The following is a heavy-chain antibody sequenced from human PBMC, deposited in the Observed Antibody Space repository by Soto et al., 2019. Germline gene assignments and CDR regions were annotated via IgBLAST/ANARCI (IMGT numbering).Heavy chain of an antibody. CDR3: ARASVGDRHLHPFDY. J-gene: IGHJ4*02. D-gene: IGHD4-17*01. Sequence: QVQLVQSGAEVKKPGSSVKVSCKASGGTFSSYTISWVRQAPGQGLEWLGRMIPILGIANYAEKFQGRVTIHEDKSTSKAYMQMSSLRSEDTAVYYCARASVGDRHLHPFDYWGQGTLVTVSS. V-gene: IGHV1-69*02. CDR1: GGTFSSYT. CDR2: MIPILGIA.